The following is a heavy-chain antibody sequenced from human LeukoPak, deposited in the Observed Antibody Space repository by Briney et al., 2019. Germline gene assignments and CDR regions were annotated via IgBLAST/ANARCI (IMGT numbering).Heavy chain of an antibody. Sequence: GGSLRLSCAASGFTFSSYAMSWVRQAPGKGLEWVSAISGSGGSTYYADSVKGRFPISRDNSKNTLYLQMNSLSAEDTAVYYCAKDRYYGSRSYYAYYCYGMDVWGQGTTVTVSS. D-gene: IGHD3-10*01. CDR2: ISGSGGST. CDR1: GFTFSSYA. V-gene: IGHV3-23*01. J-gene: IGHJ6*02. CDR3: AKDRYYGSRSYYAYYCYGMDV.